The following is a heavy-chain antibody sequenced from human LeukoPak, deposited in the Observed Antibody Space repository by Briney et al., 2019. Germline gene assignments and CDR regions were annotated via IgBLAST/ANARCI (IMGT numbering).Heavy chain of an antibody. V-gene: IGHV3-21*01. CDR3: ARGPVGPIPWDYFDY. Sequence: GGSLRLSCAASGFTFSSYSMNWVRQAPGKGLEWVSSISSSSSYIYYADSVKGRFTISRDNAKNSLYLQMNSLRAEDTAVYYCARGPVGPIPWDYFDYWGQGTLVTVSS. CDR1: GFTFSSYS. CDR2: ISSSSSYI. D-gene: IGHD1-14*01. J-gene: IGHJ4*02.